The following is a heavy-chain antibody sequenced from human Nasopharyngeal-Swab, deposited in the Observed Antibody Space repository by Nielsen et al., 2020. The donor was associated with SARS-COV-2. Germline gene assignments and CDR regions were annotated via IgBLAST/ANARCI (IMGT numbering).Heavy chain of an antibody. CDR1: GYSFSSYG. CDR3: ARDAPAHYGAFY. Sequence: GESLKISCAASGYSFSSYGMHWVRQAPGKGLEWVAVISHDGRGNVYADSVKGRFAISRDRSNNTLYLQMDSLRGEDTAVYYCARDAPAHYGAFYWGRGTLVTVSS. J-gene: IGHJ4*02. V-gene: IGHV3-30*03. D-gene: IGHD4-17*01. CDR2: ISHDGRGN.